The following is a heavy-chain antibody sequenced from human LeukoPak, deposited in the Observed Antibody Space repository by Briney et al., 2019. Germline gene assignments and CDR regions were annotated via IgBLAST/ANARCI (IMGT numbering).Heavy chain of an antibody. J-gene: IGHJ6*02. V-gene: IGHV5-51*01. D-gene: IGHD1-14*01. Sequence: GESLKISCKGSGYSFTSYWIGWVRQMPGKGLEWMGIIYPGDSDTRYSPSFQGQVTISADKSISTAYLQWSSLKASDTGMYYCARGSNRALRSFYGMDVWGQGTTVTVSS. CDR3: ARGSNRALRSFYGMDV. CDR2: IYPGDSDT. CDR1: GYSFTSYW.